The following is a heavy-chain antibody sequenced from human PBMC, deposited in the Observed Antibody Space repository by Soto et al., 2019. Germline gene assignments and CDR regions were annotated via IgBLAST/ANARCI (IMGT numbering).Heavy chain of an antibody. CDR2: IDASSSTS. V-gene: IGHV3-48*01. D-gene: IGHD3-22*01. CDR3: AGSLYSDGSVYYNWSDP. Sequence: GGSLRLSCTDSGFTFSSHNMNWVRQAPGKGMEWVSYIDASSSTSYYADSVKGRCTISTDNATKSVYLQMTSLRVEDTAVYHCAGSLYSDGSVYYNWSDPGAREPWSTSP. J-gene: IGHJ5*02. CDR1: GFTFSSHN.